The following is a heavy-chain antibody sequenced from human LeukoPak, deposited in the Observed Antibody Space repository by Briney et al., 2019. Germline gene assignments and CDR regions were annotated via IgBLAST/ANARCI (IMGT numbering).Heavy chain of an antibody. D-gene: IGHD6-13*01. CDR3: ACPYRSRFDY. CDR2: ITNSGSDI. CDR1: GFTFSSYA. V-gene: IGHV3-21*05. Sequence: GGSLRLSCAASGFTFSSYAMHWVRQAPGRGLEWISYITNSGSDIEYADSVKGRFTISWDNAKKSLYLEMNTLRAEDTAIYYCACPYRSRFDYWGQGTLVTVSS. J-gene: IGHJ4*02.